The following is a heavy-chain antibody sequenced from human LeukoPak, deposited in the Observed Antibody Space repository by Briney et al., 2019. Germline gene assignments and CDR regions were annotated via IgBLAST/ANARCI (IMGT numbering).Heavy chain of an antibody. V-gene: IGHV1-18*01. CDR1: GYTFTSYG. CDR2: ISAYNGNT. J-gene: IGHJ3*02. Sequence: GASVKVSCKASGYTFTSYGISWVRQAPGQGLEWMGWISAYNGNTNYAQKLQGRVTMTTDTSTSTAYMELRNLRSDDTAVYYCAREVPAATGSDAFDIWGQGTMVTVSS. D-gene: IGHD2-2*01. CDR3: AREVPAATGSDAFDI.